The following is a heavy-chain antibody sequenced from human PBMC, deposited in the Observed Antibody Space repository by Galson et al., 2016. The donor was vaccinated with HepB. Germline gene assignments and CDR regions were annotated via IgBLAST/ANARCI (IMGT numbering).Heavy chain of an antibody. CDR3: AKDHTRSSRWPYYFDY. D-gene: IGHD6-13*01. V-gene: IGHV3-23*01. J-gene: IGHJ4*02. Sequence: SLRLSCAASGFTFSTYVMTWVRQSPGKGLEWVSTISGSASSTHYADSVKGRFTISRDNSKNTLYLQMNSLRAEDTALYFCAKDHTRSSRWPYYFDYWGQGILVAVS. CDR2: ISGSASST. CDR1: GFTFSTYV.